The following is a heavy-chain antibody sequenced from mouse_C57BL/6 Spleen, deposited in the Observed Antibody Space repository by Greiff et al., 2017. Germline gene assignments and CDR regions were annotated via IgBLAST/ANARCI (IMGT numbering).Heavy chain of an antibody. CDR2: IYPGSGST. CDR3: ARAAQALGAY. D-gene: IGHD3-2*02. Sequence: QVQLQQPGAELVKPGASVKMSCKASGYTFTSYWLTWVKQRPGQGLEWIGDIYPGSGSTNYNEKFKSKATLTVDTSSSTSYMQRSSLTSEDSAVYYWARAAQALGAYWGQGTSVTVSS. V-gene: IGHV1-55*01. CDR1: GYTFTSYW. J-gene: IGHJ4*01.